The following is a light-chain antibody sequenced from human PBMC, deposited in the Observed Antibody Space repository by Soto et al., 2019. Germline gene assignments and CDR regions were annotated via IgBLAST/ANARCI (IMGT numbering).Light chain of an antibody. CDR2: GAS. V-gene: IGKV3-20*01. Sequence: EIVLTQSPGTLSLSPGERATLSCRDSQSVSSSFLAWYQQKPGQAPRLLIYGASNRATGIPDRFSGSGSGTDFTLTISRLEPEDFAVYYCQQYDSSPWTFGQGTKVEIK. CDR1: QSVSSSF. J-gene: IGKJ1*01. CDR3: QQYDSSPWT.